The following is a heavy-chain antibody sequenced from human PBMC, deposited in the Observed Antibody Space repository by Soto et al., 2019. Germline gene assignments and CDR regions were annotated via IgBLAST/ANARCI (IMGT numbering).Heavy chain of an antibody. CDR1: GFTFRSYE. Sequence: DVQLAESGGGLVQPGGSLRLSCAASGFTFRSYEMNWVRQAPGKGLEWVSYISSSGGTIYYAEFMRGRFTISRDNAKNSLYLQMNRLTSEDTAVYYCARSQTTRGFDIWGQGTMVIVSS. CDR3: ARSQTTRGFDI. J-gene: IGHJ3*02. CDR2: ISSSGGTI. D-gene: IGHD1-1*01. V-gene: IGHV3-48*03.